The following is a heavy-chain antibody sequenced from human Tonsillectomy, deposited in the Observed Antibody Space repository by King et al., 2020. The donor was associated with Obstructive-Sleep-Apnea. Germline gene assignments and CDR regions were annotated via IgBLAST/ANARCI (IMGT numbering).Heavy chain of an antibody. CDR3: ARISAYCSSASCYALGYYGMDV. D-gene: IGHD2-2*01. CDR1: GFTFSSYW. CDR2: IKQDGREK. V-gene: IGHV3-7*03. J-gene: IGHJ6*02. Sequence: VQLVESGGGLVQPGGSLRLSCAASGFTFSSYWMSWVRQAPGKGLEWVANIKQDGREKYYVDSVKGRFTISRDNAKNSLYLQMNSLRAEDTAVYYCARISAYCSSASCYALGYYGMDVWGQGTTVTVSS.